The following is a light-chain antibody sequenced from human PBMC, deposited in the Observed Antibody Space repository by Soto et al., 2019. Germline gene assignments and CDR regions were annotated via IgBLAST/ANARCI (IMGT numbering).Light chain of an antibody. CDR2: WAS. Sequence: DIVMTQSPDSLAVSLGERATINCKSSQSVLYISNNKHLLAWYQQKPGQPPKLLIYWASTRESGVPDRFSGSGSGTDFTLTISSLQAEDVAVYYCQQYYSPPLTFGGGTKVEIK. CDR3: QQYYSPPLT. V-gene: IGKV4-1*01. CDR1: QSVLYISNNKHL. J-gene: IGKJ4*01.